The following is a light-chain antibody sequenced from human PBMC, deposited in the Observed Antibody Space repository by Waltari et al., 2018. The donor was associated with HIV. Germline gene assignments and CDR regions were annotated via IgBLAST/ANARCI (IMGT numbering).Light chain of an antibody. Sequence: QSVLTQPSSASETPGQRVTMSCSGTSGNIGSNSVDWYQQFPGTAPKLIIFRSAERPSGVPDRFSGSKSGTAATLSISGLRAEDEGIYYCATWDDLLSGRVFGGGTKLSVL. J-gene: IGLJ3*02. CDR2: RSA. CDR1: SGNIGSNS. CDR3: ATWDDLLSGRV. V-gene: IGLV1-47*01.